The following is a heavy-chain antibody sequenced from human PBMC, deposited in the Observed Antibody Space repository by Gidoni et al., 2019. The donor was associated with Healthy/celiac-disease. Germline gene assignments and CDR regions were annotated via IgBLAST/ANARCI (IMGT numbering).Heavy chain of an antibody. J-gene: IGHJ3*02. Sequence: QLQLQESGPGLVKPSETLSPTCPVSGCPISSSSYYWGWYRQPPGTGLEWIGSIYYSVSTYYNPSLKSRVTISVDTSKNQFSLKLSSVTAADTAVYYCARHGRFLEDEEAFDIWGQGTMVTVSS. CDR1: GCPISSSSYY. D-gene: IGHD3-3*01. V-gene: IGHV4-39*01. CDR2: IYYSVST. CDR3: ARHGRFLEDEEAFDI.